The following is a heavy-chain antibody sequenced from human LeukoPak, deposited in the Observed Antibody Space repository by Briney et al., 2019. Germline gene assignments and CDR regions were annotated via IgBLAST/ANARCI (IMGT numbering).Heavy chain of an antibody. CDR3: ARHPDQYYYDSSGYYGDAFDI. J-gene: IGHJ3*02. CDR1: GGSISSSSYY. CDR2: INHSGST. Sequence: SETLSLTCTVSGGSISSSSYYWGWIRQPPGQGLEWIGEINHSGSTNYNPSLKSRVTISVDTSKNQFSLKLSSVTAADTAVYYCARHPDQYYYDSSGYYGDAFDIWGQGTMVTVSS. V-gene: IGHV4-39*01. D-gene: IGHD3-22*01.